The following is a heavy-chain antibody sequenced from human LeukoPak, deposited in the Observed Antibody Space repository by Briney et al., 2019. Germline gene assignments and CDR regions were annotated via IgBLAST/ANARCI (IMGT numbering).Heavy chain of an antibody. J-gene: IGHJ5*02. D-gene: IGHD1-26*01. CDR3: ARGVGATPGDWFDP. CDR2: IYTSGST. Sequence: SETLSLTCTDSGGSISSYYWNWIRQPAGKGLEWIGHIYTSGSTNYNPSLKSRVTMSVDTSKNQFSLKLSSVTAADTAVYYCARGVGATPGDWFDPWGQGTLVTVSS. V-gene: IGHV4-4*07. CDR1: GGSISSYY.